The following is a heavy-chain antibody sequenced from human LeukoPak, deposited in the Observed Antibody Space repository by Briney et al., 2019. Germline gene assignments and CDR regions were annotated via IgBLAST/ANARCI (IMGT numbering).Heavy chain of an antibody. CDR3: ARDDAAAGPNFDY. V-gene: IGHV1-2*02. J-gene: IGHJ4*02. D-gene: IGHD6-13*01. Sequence: ASVKVSCKASGYTFTSYAMHWVRQAPGQGLEWMGWITPSGGTNYPQKFQGRVAITRDTSIATAYMDLSRLRSDDTAVYYCARDDAAAGPNFDYWGQGSLVTVSS. CDR1: GYTFTSYA. CDR2: ITPSGGT.